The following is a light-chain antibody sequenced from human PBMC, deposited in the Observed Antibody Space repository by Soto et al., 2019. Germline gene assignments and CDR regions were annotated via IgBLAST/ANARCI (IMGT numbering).Light chain of an antibody. CDR1: QTVGSK. V-gene: IGKV3-15*01. CDR2: GAS. Sequence: EIVMTQSPATLSVSPGERATLSCRASQTVGSKLAWYQQKPGQVPRLLIYGASTRATGIPARFSGSGSGTEFTLTISSLQSEDFAVYYCQQYNNWPRTFCQGTKVEIK. J-gene: IGKJ1*01. CDR3: QQYNNWPRT.